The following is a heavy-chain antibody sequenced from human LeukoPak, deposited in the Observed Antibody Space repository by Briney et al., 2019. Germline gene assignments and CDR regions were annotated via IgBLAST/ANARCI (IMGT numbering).Heavy chain of an antibody. V-gene: IGHV3-33*08. Sequence: GGSLRLSCAASGFTFSSYSMNWVRQAPGKGLEWVAVIWYDGSNKYYADSVKGRFTISRDNSKNTLYLQMNSLRAEDTAVYYCARNFDYWGQGTLVTVSS. CDR1: GFTFSSYS. CDR2: IWYDGSNK. J-gene: IGHJ4*02. CDR3: ARNFDY.